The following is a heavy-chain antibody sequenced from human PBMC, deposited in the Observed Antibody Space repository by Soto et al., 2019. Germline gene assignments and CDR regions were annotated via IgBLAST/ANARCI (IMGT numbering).Heavy chain of an antibody. D-gene: IGHD6-13*01. CDR2: IYYSGST. V-gene: IGHV4-59*01. CDR3: AVDSSSWGTYYYGMDV. Sequence: PSETLSLICTVSGGSISSYYWSWIRQPPGKGLEWIGYIYYSGSTNYNPSLKSRVTISVDTSKNQFSLKLSSVTAADTAVYYCAVDSSSWGTYYYGMDVWGQGTTVTVSS. CDR1: GGSISSYY. J-gene: IGHJ6*02.